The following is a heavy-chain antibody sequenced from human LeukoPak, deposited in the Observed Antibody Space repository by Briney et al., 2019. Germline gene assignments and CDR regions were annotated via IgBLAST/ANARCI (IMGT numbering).Heavy chain of an antibody. CDR3: AMSGGASCFSSALY. Sequence: TGGSLRLSCAASGFTFRNYAMTWVRQAPGKGLEWVSVICDSGSSTCYADSVKDRFTISRDNSENTLYLQMNSLRAEDTAVYYCAMSGGASCFSSALYWGQGTLVTVSS. V-gene: IGHV3-23*01. J-gene: IGHJ4*02. D-gene: IGHD2-15*01. CDR2: ICDSGSST. CDR1: GFTFRNYA.